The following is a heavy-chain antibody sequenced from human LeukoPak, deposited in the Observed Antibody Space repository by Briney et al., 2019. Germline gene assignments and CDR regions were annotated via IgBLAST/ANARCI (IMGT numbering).Heavy chain of an antibody. CDR1: GYTFTDYY. Sequence: ASVKVSCKVSGYTFTDYYMHWVQQAPGKGLEWMGLVDPEDGETIYAEKFQGRVTITADTSADTAYMELSSLRSEDTAVYYCATVVTGENWFDPWGQGTLVTVSS. D-gene: IGHD7-27*01. CDR2: VDPEDGET. CDR3: ATVVTGENWFDP. V-gene: IGHV1-69-2*01. J-gene: IGHJ5*02.